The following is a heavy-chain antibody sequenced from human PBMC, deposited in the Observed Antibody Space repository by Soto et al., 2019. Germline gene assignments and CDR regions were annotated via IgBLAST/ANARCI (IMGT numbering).Heavy chain of an antibody. V-gene: IGHV3-7*01. CDR2: IKQDGSEQ. Sequence: EVQLVEAGGDLVQPGGSLRRSCVGSGFTFSAYWMTWVRQAPGKGLEWVAVIKQDGSEQYYVDSVKGRFTISRDNAKNSLYLQMNSLRAEDTAVYFCAGGGGWVFDSWGQGTLVTVSS. J-gene: IGHJ4*02. D-gene: IGHD6-19*01. CDR3: AGGGGWVFDS. CDR1: GFTFSAYW.